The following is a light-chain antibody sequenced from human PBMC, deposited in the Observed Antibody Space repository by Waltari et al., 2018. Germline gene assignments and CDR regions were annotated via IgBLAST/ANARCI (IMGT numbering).Light chain of an antibody. CDR2: DAS. Sequence: CRASQSVGRYLAWYQQKPGQAPRLLIYDASSRAAGIPDRFSGSGSGTDFSLTISRLEPEDFAVYYCQHYVRLPVTFGQGTKVEIK. CDR1: QSVGRY. V-gene: IGKV3-20*01. CDR3: QHYVRLPVT. J-gene: IGKJ1*01.